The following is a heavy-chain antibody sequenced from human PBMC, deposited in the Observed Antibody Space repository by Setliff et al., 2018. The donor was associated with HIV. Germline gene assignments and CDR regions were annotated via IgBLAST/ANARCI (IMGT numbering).Heavy chain of an antibody. J-gene: IGHJ4*01. D-gene: IGHD3-10*01. V-gene: IGHV4-34*01. Sequence: PSETLSLTCAVYGGSFSAYHWSWIRQTPGKGLEWVGEINHSGSTAYNLARESRVSMSIDTSKNQFSLKLTSVTAADTAIYYCARGRDYPGSWFRSFYLDFWGHGNLVTVSS. CDR1: GGSFSAYH. CDR3: ARGRDYPGSWFRSFYLDF. CDR2: INHSGST.